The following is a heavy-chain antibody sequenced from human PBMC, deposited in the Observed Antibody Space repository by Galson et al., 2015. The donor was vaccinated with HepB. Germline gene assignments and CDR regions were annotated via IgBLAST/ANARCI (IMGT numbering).Heavy chain of an antibody. D-gene: IGHD6-13*01. CDR3: AKVGISTWADY. CDR1: GFTFSTYV. CDR2: ISGSGGST. V-gene: IGHV3-23*01. Sequence: SLRLSCAASGFTFSTYVMSWVRQAPGKGLEWVSAISGSGGSTYYADSVKGRFTISRDNSKNTLYLQMNSLRAEDTAVYYCAKVGISTWADYWGQGTLVTVSS. J-gene: IGHJ4*02.